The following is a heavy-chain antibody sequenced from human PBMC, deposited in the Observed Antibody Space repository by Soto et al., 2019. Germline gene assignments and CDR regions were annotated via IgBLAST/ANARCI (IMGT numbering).Heavy chain of an antibody. V-gene: IGHV3-33*01. CDR2: IWYDGSQK. CDR1: GFTFSTYG. Sequence: QVQLVESGGGVVQPGRSLRLSCAASGFTFSTYGVHWVRQAPGKGLEWVAVIWYDGSQKYYVDSVKGRFTISRDNSKNTVYLQMTSLRAEDTAVYYCARYCGGDCPTFDYWGQGTLVTVSS. CDR3: ARYCGGDCPTFDY. D-gene: IGHD2-21*02. J-gene: IGHJ4*02.